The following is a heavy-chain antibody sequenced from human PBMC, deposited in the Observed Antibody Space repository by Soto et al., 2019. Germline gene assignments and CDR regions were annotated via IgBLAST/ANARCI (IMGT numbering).Heavy chain of an antibody. V-gene: IGHV3-15*07. J-gene: IGHJ6*02. CDR1: GFTFSNAW. CDR2: IKSKTDGGTT. Sequence: GGSLRLSCAASGFTFSNAWMNWVRQAPGKGLEWVGRIKSKTDGGTTDYAAPVKGRFTISRDDSKNTLYLQMNSLKTEDTAVYYCTTYSGYDSEDYYYYGMDVWGQGTTVTVSS. CDR3: TTYSGYDSEDYYYYGMDV. D-gene: IGHD5-12*01.